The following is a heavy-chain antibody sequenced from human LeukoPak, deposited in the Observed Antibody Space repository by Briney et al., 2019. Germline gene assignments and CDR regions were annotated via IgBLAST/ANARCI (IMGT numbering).Heavy chain of an antibody. Sequence: GASVKVSCKASGYTFTSYGISWVRQAPGQGLEWMGIIDPSGGSTSYAQKFQGRVTVTRDTSTSIVYMELSSLRSEDTAVYYCARGVVAGANDYWGQGTLVTVSS. CDR2: IDPSGGST. D-gene: IGHD6-19*01. CDR1: GYTFTSYG. J-gene: IGHJ4*02. V-gene: IGHV1-46*01. CDR3: ARGVVAGANDY.